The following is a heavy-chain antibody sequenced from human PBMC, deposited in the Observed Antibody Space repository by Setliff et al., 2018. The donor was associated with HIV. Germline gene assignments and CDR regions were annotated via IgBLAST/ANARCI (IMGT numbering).Heavy chain of an antibody. CDR2: IYTTGST. CDR1: GGSITSGYYY. D-gene: IGHD5-12*01. V-gene: IGHV4-61*09. J-gene: IGHJ3*02. CDR3: ARSGSGYGANAFDI. Sequence: KPSETLSLTCTVSGGSITSGYYYWNWIRQPAGKGLEWIGHIYTTGSTNYNPSLNSRVTISVDTSRNQFSLKMSSVTAAATAVYYCARSGSGYGANAFDIWGQGTKVTVSS.